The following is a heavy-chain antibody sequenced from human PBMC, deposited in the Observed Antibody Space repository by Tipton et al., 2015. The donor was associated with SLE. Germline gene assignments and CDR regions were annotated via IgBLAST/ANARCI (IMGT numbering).Heavy chain of an antibody. CDR3: ARGGDPDYFDY. V-gene: IGHV4-39*07. Sequence: TLSLTCTVSGGSISSKTYYWGWIRQPPGKGLEWVGSIYYSGSTYYNPSLKSRVTISLDTSKNQFSLKLNSVAAADTAVYYCARGGDPDYFDYWGQGMLVTVSS. J-gene: IGHJ4*02. CDR1: GGSISSKTYY. CDR2: IYYSGST. D-gene: IGHD2-21*01.